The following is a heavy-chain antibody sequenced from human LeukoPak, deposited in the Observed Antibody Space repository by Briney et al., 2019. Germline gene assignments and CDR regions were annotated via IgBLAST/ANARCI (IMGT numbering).Heavy chain of an antibody. V-gene: IGHV3-48*03. CDR3: ARGSHYFDF. CDR1: GFTFSVHA. D-gene: IGHD6-6*01. J-gene: IGHJ4*02. Sequence: GGSLRLSCAASGFTFSVHAMNWVRQAPGKGLEWLSYISDSGRTIYYADSVDGRFTISRDNAKNSLFLQMNSLRVEDTAVYFCARGSHYFDFWGQGTPVTVSS. CDR2: ISDSGRTI.